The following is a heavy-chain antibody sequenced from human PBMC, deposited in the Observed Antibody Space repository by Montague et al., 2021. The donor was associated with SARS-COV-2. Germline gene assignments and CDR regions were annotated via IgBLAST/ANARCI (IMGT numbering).Heavy chain of an antibody. CDR1: GASVGSSD. CDR2: FYSVGST. V-gene: IGHV4-59*02. Sequence: SETLSLTCTVSGASVGSSDWGWIRQSPGKGLEWIGYFYSVGSTDYNPSLKSRANISRDTSKNQFSLKVRSVTAADTAVYYCARETMTADAFDIWGQGTMVTVSS. J-gene: IGHJ3*02. D-gene: IGHD1-14*01. CDR3: ARETMTADAFDI.